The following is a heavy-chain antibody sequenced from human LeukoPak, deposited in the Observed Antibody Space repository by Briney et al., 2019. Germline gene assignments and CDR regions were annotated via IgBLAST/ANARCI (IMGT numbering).Heavy chain of an antibody. V-gene: IGHV1-8*02. CDR2: MNPNSGNS. J-gene: IGHJ1*01. CDR1: GYTFTSYY. CDR3: VDPDR. Sequence: ASVKVSCKASGYTFTSYYMHWVRQAPGQGLEWMGWMNPNSGNSGFAQKFQGRVIMTRNTSIATAYMEMTNLRFDDTAVYYCVDPDRWGQGTLVTVSS. D-gene: IGHD3-22*01.